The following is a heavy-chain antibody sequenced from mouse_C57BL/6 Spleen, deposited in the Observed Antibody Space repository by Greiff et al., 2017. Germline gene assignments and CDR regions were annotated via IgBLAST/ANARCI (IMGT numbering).Heavy chain of an antibody. Sequence: VQLVESGPELVKPGASVKISCKASGYAFSSSWMNWVKQRPGKGLEWIGRIYPGDGDTNYNGKFKGKATLTADKSSSTAYMQLSSLTSEASAVYFCAREYYYGLAWFAYWGQGTLVTVSA. CDR1: GYAFSSSW. CDR2: IYPGDGDT. D-gene: IGHD1-1*01. CDR3: AREYYYGLAWFAY. V-gene: IGHV1-82*01. J-gene: IGHJ3*01.